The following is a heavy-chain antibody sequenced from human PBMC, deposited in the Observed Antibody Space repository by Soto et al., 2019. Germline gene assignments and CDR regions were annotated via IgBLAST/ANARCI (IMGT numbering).Heavy chain of an antibody. V-gene: IGHV3-23*01. Sequence: EVDLLESGGGLAQPGGSRRLSCAASGFSFSVFAMTWVRQALGKGLEWVSRISGSGGSTYYADSVKGRFTISRDNSKNMLYLQMNSLRGEDTAVYYCAKDWSGGASDVWGQGTMVIVSS. CDR1: GFSFSVFA. CDR2: ISGSGGST. J-gene: IGHJ3*01. D-gene: IGHD3-16*01. CDR3: AKDWSGGASDV.